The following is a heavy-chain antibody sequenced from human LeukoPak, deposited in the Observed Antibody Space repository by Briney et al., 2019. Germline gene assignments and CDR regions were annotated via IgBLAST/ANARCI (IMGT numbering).Heavy chain of an antibody. D-gene: IGHD5-12*01. CDR3: ARARGYSGGEDYDY. CDR2: INPNSGGT. J-gene: IGHJ4*02. V-gene: IGHV1-2*06. Sequence: ASVKVSCKASGYTFTGYYMHLVRQAPGQGLEWMGRINPNSGGTNYAQKFQGRVTMTRDTSISTAYMELSRLRSDDTAVYYCARARGYSGGEDYDYWGQGTLVTVSS. CDR1: GYTFTGYY.